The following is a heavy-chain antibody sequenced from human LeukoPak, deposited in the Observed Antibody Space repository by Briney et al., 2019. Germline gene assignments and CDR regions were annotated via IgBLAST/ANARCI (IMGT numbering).Heavy chain of an antibody. CDR2: INPNSGGT. V-gene: IGHV1-2*02. D-gene: IGHD6-19*01. CDR3: ARDPGVAVAVTGEYYFDY. CDR1: GYTFTGYY. Sequence: ASVKVSCKASGYTFTGYYMHWVRQAPGQGLEWMGWINPNSGGTNYAQKFQGRVTMTRDTSISTAYMELSRLRSDDRAVYYCARDPGVAVAVTGEYYFDYWGQGTLVTVSS. J-gene: IGHJ4*02.